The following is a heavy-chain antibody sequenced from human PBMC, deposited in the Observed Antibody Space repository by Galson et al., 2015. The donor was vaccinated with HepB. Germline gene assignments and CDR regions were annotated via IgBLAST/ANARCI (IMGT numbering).Heavy chain of an antibody. J-gene: IGHJ1*01. CDR2: INPNSGGT. V-gene: IGHV1-2*04. Sequence: SVKVSCKVSGYTFTGYYMHWVRQAPGQGLEWMGWINPNSGGTNYAQKFQGWVTMTRDTSISTAYMELSRLRSGDTAVYYCARGDCSSTSCYVRFLEDIGYFQHWGQGTLVTVSS. CDR1: GYTFTGYY. D-gene: IGHD2-2*01. CDR3: ARGDCSSTSCYVRFLEDIGYFQH.